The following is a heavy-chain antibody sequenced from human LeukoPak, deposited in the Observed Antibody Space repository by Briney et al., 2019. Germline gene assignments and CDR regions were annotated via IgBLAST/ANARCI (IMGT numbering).Heavy chain of an antibody. CDR3: ATQRKDSGSYQFDY. CDR1: GYTLTELS. V-gene: IGHV1-24*01. CDR2: FDPEDGET. Sequence: ASVKVSCKVSGYTLTELSMHWVRQVPGKGLEWMGGFDPEDGETIYAQKFQGRVTMTEDTSTDTAYMELSSLRSEDTAVYYCATQRKDSGSYQFDYWGQGTLVTVSS. J-gene: IGHJ4*02. D-gene: IGHD1-26*01.